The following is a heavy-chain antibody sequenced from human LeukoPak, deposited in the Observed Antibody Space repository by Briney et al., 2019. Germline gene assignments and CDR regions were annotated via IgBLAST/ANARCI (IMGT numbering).Heavy chain of an antibody. CDR1: GFIFSNYA. D-gene: IGHD3-9*01. Sequence: GGSLTLSCAASGFIFSNYAMSWVRQAPGKGLEWVSTFSGSGDNTYYAYSVKGRFTISRDNSKNTLYLQMNSLRAEDTAIYYCAKLYYDILTGYPYYFDYWGQGTLVTVSS. CDR3: AKLYYDILTGYPYYFDY. V-gene: IGHV3-23*01. CDR2: FSGSGDNT. J-gene: IGHJ4*02.